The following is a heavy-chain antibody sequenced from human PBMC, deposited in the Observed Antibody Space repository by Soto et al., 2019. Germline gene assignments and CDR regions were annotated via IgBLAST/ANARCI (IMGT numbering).Heavy chain of an antibody. V-gene: IGHV4-59*01. CDR2: ISYIGTT. Sequence: QVQLQESGPGLVKPSETLSLSCTVSGGSINNYYWSWIRQSPGKGLEWIGDISYIGTTNYNPSLKSRVTISVDPSKNQFSLRLSSVTAADTAVYYCARGGGGYSRDGFDIWGQGTMVTVSS. CDR1: GGSINNYY. J-gene: IGHJ3*02. CDR3: ARGGGGYSRDGFDI. D-gene: IGHD4-4*01.